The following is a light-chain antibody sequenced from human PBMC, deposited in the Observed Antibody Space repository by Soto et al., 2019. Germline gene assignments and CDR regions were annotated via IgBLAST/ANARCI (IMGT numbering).Light chain of an antibody. CDR3: CSYAGRSTHVV. Sequence: QAVLTQPASVSGSPGQSITISCTGTSSDVGSYNLVSWYQQHPGKAPKLMIYEGSKRPSGVSNRFSGSKSGNTASLTISGLQAEDEADYYCCSYAGRSTHVVFGGGTKLTVL. CDR1: SSDVGSYNL. CDR2: EGS. J-gene: IGLJ2*01. V-gene: IGLV2-23*01.